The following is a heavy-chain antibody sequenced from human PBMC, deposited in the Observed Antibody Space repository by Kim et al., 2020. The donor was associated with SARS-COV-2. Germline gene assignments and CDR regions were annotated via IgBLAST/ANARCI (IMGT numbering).Heavy chain of an antibody. Sequence: TSYNPSLKSRVTISVDTSKNQFSLKLSSVTAADTAVYYCARGGGWGSADYWGQGTLVTVSS. D-gene: IGHD6-19*01. V-gene: IGHV4-34*01. J-gene: IGHJ4*02. CDR2: T. CDR3: ARGGGWGSADY.